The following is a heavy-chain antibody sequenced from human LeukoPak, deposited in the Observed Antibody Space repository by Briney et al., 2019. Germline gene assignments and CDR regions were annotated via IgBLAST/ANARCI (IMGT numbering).Heavy chain of an antibody. CDR2: IYWDDDK. V-gene: IGHV2-5*02. Sequence: ESGPTLLQPTPTLTLTCTFSGFSLSTSGVGVGWIRQPPGKALEWLSLIYWDDDKRYSPSLKSRLTITKDTSNNHVVLTMTNIDPVDTATYYCAHSPPMVRGVIIFGGGWFDPWGQGTLVTVSS. J-gene: IGHJ5*02. CDR1: GFSLSTSGVG. CDR3: AHSPPMVRGVIIFGGGWFDP. D-gene: IGHD3-10*01.